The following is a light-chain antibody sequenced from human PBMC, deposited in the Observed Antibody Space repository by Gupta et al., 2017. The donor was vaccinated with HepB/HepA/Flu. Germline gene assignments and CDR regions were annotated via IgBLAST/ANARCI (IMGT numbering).Light chain of an antibody. CDR2: QDS. Sequence: SHELTQPPSVSVSPGQTASITCSGDKLGDKYACWYQQKPGQSPVLVIYQDSKRPSGIPERFSGSNSGNTATLTISGTQAMDEADYYCQAWESNMRVFGTGTKVTVL. V-gene: IGLV3-1*01. J-gene: IGLJ1*01. CDR1: KLGDKY. CDR3: QAWESNMRV.